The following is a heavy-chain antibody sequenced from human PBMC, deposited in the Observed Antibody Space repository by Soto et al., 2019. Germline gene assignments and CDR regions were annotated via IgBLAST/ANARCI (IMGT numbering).Heavy chain of an antibody. J-gene: IGHJ6*02. CDR2: ISAYNGNT. Sequence: GASVKVSCKASGYTFTSYGISWVRQAPGQGLEWMGWISAYNGNTNYAQKLQGRVTMTTDTSTSTAYMELRSLRSDDTAVYYCARGRSWNYYYYYYGMDVWGQGTTVTVSS. CDR3: ARGRSWNYYYYYYGMDV. D-gene: IGHD1-7*01. V-gene: IGHV1-18*01. CDR1: GYTFTSYG.